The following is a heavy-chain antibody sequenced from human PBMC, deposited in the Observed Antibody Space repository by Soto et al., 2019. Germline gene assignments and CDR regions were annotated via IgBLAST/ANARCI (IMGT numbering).Heavy chain of an antibody. V-gene: IGHV4-34*02. CDR3: ARDRQYYHFWSGYQNEGPYGMDV. Sequence: QVQLQQWGAGLLKPSETLSLTCAVYGGSFSGYFWTWIRQAPGKGLEWIGKINHSGGTNYNSSLKIRVTITVDTSKNQFSLILSSVTAADTAVYYCARDRQYYHFWSGYQNEGPYGMDVRGQGTTVTVSS. CDR1: GGSFSGYF. J-gene: IGHJ6*02. CDR2: INHSGGT. D-gene: IGHD3-3*02.